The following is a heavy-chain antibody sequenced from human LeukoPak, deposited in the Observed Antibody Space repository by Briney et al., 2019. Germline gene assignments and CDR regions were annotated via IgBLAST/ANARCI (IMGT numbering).Heavy chain of an antibody. J-gene: IGHJ6*03. CDR3: ASQISVYYHYYMDV. V-gene: IGHV3-30*02. CDR2: IRYDGSNK. CDR1: GFTFSSYG. Sequence: PGGSLRLSCAASGFTFSSYGMHWVRQAPGKGLEWVAFIRYDGSNKYYADSVKGRFTISRDNSKNTLYLQMNSLRSEDTAVYYCASQISVYYHYYMDVWGKGTTVTVSS.